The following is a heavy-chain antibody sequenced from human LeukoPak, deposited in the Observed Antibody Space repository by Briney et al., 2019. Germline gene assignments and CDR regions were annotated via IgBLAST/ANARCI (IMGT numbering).Heavy chain of an antibody. J-gene: IGHJ4*02. D-gene: IGHD6-19*01. CDR1: GFTFSSYW. V-gene: IGHV3-74*01. CDR3: ARGYSSGGYYFDY. Sequence: PGGSLRLSCAASGFTFSSYWMHWVRQAPGKGLVWVSRINSDGSSTSYADSVKGRFTISRDNAKNTLYLQMNSLRAEDTAVYYCARGYSSGGYYFDYWGQGTLVTLSS. CDR2: INSDGSST.